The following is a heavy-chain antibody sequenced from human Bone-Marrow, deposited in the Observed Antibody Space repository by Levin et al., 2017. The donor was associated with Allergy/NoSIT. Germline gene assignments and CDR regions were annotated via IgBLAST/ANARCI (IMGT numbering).Heavy chain of an antibody. J-gene: IGHJ4*02. CDR2: ISWDSRSI. V-gene: IGHV3-43D*03. D-gene: IGHD3-10*01. CDR3: VKDIGESVTSMGGGYYIDY. Sequence: AGGSLRLSCAATGFRFDDFAMNWVRQTPGKGLEWVSLISWDSRSILYADSVQGRFTISRDNSKNSVYLQMTSLRPEDTALYFCVKDIGESVTSMGGGYYIDYWGQGTLVTVSS. CDR1: GFRFDDFA.